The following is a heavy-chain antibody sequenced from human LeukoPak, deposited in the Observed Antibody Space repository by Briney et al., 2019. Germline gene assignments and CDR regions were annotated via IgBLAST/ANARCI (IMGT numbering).Heavy chain of an antibody. J-gene: IGHJ1*01. D-gene: IGHD3-22*01. CDR3: ARDVGDYYDSSGTFQH. Sequence: ASVKVSCKASGYTFTSYYMHWVRQAPGQGLEWMGIINPSGGSTSYAQKFQGRVTITADKSTSTVYMELSSLRSEDTAVYYCARDVGDYYDSSGTFQHWGQGTLVTVSS. CDR1: GYTFTSYY. V-gene: IGHV1-46*01. CDR2: INPSGGST.